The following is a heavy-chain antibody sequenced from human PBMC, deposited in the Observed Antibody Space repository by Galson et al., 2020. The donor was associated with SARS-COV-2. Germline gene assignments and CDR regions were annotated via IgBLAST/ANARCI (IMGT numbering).Heavy chain of an antibody. J-gene: IGHJ3*01. CDR1: GFTFSSYA. CDR2: ISYDGTMT. V-gene: IGHV3-30*04. CDR3: ARPHLYGSGKEGYGFDV. Sequence: GGSLRLSCEASGFTFSSYAMHWVRQAPGKGLEWLAFISYDGTMTDYADSMRGRFTISRDHSRNTLYLQMNSLSPEDTAIYYCARPHLYGSGKEGYGFDVWGLGTVVTVSS. D-gene: IGHD3-10*01.